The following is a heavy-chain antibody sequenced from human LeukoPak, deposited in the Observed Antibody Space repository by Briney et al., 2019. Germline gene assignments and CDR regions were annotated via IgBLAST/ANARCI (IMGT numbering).Heavy chain of an antibody. Sequence: GGSLRLSCAASGFTFSSYYMTWVRQAPGKGLEWVANIKQDGSERYYVDSVKGRFTISRDNAKNSLYLQMNSLRAEDTAVYYCAKDSSGWYVDYWGQGTLVTVSS. D-gene: IGHD6-19*01. CDR1: GFTFSSYY. J-gene: IGHJ4*02. CDR2: IKQDGSER. V-gene: IGHV3-7*01. CDR3: AKDSSGWYVDY.